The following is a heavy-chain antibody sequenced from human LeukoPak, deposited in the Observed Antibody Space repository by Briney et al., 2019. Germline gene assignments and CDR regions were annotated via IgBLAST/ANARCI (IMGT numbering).Heavy chain of an antibody. Sequence: SVKVSCKASGGTFSSYAISWVRQAPGQGLEWMRRIIPILGIANYAQKFQGRVTITADKSTSTAYMELSGLRSEDTAVYYCARDAGYSSGWYPFDYWGQGTLLTVSS. V-gene: IGHV1-69*04. CDR3: ARDAGYSSGWYPFDY. D-gene: IGHD6-19*01. J-gene: IGHJ4*02. CDR2: IIPILGIA. CDR1: GGTFSSYA.